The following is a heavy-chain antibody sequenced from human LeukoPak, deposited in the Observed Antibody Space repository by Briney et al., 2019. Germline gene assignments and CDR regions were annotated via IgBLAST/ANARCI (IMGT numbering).Heavy chain of an antibody. CDR3: ARDSRNWGREKGDYFDY. CDR2: IYYSGST. V-gene: IGHV4-59*01. D-gene: IGHD7-27*01. J-gene: IGHJ4*02. Sequence: PSETLSLTCTVSGGSISSYYWSWVRQPPGKGLEWIGYIYYSGSTNCNPSLKSRVTISVDTSKNQFSLKLSSVTAADTAVYYCARDSRNWGREKGDYFDYWGQGTLVTVSS. CDR1: GGSISSYY.